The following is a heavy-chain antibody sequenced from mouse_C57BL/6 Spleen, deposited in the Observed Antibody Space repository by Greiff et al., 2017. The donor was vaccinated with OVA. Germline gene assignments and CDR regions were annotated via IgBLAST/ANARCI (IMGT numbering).Heavy chain of an antibody. CDR3: ARGGVTTVIAQCYFDD. CDR2: IDPSDSYT. D-gene: IGHD1-1*01. V-gene: IGHV1-59*01. CDR1: GYTFTSYW. Sequence: VQLQQPGAELVRPGTSVKLSCKASGYTFTSYWMHWVKQRPGQGLEWIGVIDPSDSYTNYSQKFKGKATLTVDTSSSTAYMQHSSLTPEDSAVYYCARGGVTTVIAQCYFDDWGKGTTLTVSS. J-gene: IGHJ2*01.